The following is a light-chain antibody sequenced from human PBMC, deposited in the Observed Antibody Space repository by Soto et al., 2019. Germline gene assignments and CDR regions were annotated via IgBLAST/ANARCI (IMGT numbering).Light chain of an antibody. V-gene: IGKV3-20*01. CDR3: QQYGSSSYT. CDR2: GAS. J-gene: IGKJ2*01. Sequence: EIVLTQSPGTLSFSPGERATLSCRASQSLSSSYLTWYQQKPGQAPRLLIYGASSSATGIPDRFSGSGSGTDCALTISRLEPEDFAVYYCQQYGSSSYTFGQGTKLEIK. CDR1: QSLSSSY.